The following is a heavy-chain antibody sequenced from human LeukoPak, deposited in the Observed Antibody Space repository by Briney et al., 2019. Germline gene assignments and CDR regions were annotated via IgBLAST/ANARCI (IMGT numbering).Heavy chain of an antibody. D-gene: IGHD3-10*01. Sequence: SETLSLTCAVSGGSISSGGYSWSWIRQPPGKGLEWIGYIYHSGSTYYNPSLKSRVTISVDRSKNQFSLKLSSVTAADTAVYYCARVPGGGYGSGSHSWFDPWGQGTLVTVSS. CDR3: ARVPGGGYGSGSHSWFDP. V-gene: IGHV4-30-2*01. J-gene: IGHJ5*02. CDR2: IYHSGST. CDR1: GGSISSGGYS.